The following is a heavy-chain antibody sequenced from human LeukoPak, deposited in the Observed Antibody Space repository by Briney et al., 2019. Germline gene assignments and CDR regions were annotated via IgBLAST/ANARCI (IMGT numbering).Heavy chain of an antibody. CDR2: IYWDDDK. D-gene: IGHD5-18*01. J-gene: IGHJ4*02. CDR1: GFALSTRGGV. V-gene: IGHV2-5*02. CDR3: AHRITDTAMADFHY. Sequence: MECGPTQVNLTQPLTLTWTFSGFALSTRGGVVGWIRQLPGKTLEWLALIYWDDDKRYSPSLKSRITITKDTYKNQVVLTMTNMDPVDTATYYCAHRITDTAMADFHYWGQGTLVTVSS.